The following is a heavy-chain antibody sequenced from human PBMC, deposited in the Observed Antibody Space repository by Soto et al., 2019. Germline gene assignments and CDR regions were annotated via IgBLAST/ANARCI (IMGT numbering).Heavy chain of an antibody. J-gene: IGHJ5*02. D-gene: IGHD6-6*01. V-gene: IGHV4-34*01. Sequence: QVQLQQWGAGLLKPSETLSLTCAVYGGSFSGYYWSWIRQPPGKGLEWIGEINHSGSTNYNPSLKSRVTISVDTSKNQFSLKLSSVTAADTAVYYCARGPPPYNSSSPWFDPWGQGTLVTVSS. CDR1: GGSFSGYY. CDR3: ARGPPPYNSSSPWFDP. CDR2: INHSGST.